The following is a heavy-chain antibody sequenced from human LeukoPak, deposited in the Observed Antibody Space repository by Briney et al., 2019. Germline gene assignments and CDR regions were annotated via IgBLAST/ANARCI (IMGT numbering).Heavy chain of an antibody. J-gene: IGHJ4*02. CDR2: IHYDGSNK. D-gene: IGHD2-15*01. Sequence: GGSLRLSCAASGFTFSSYAMHWVRQAPGKGLEWVAFIHYDGSNKYYADSVKGRFTISRDNSKNTLYLQMDSLRAEDTAMYYCAKQEVVGTNHFDYWGQGTLVTVSS. CDR1: GFTFSSYA. V-gene: IGHV3-30*02. CDR3: AKQEVVGTNHFDY.